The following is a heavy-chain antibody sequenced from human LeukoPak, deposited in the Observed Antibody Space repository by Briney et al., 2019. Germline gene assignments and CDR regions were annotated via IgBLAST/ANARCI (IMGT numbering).Heavy chain of an antibody. Sequence: EASVKVSCKASGYTLTRYLMHWVRQAPGQGLEWMGIINPSGGSTNYPQKFQSRVTMTRDTSTSTVYMELSSLRSEDTAVYFCATGRDGYNSEYFQHWGQGTLVTVSS. J-gene: IGHJ1*01. CDR1: GYTLTRYL. CDR3: ATGRDGYNSEYFQH. CDR2: INPSGGST. D-gene: IGHD5-24*01. V-gene: IGHV1-46*01.